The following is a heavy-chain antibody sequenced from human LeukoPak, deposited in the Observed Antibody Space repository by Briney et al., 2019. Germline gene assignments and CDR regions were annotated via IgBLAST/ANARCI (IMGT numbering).Heavy chain of an antibody. Sequence: GGSLRLSCAASGFTFSSYSMNWVRQAPGKGLEWVSYISSSSSTIYYADSVKVRFTISRDNAKNSLYLQMNSLRAEDTAVYYCARDRKSSGWDYYYYGMDVWGQGTTVTVSS. D-gene: IGHD6-19*01. V-gene: IGHV3-48*04. CDR3: ARDRKSSGWDYYYYGMDV. J-gene: IGHJ6*02. CDR1: GFTFSSYS. CDR2: ISSSSSTI.